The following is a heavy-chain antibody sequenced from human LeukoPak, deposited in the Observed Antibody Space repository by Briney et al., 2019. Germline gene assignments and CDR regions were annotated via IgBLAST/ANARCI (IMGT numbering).Heavy chain of an antibody. V-gene: IGHV3-74*01. CDR2: INRDGSTT. CDR3: ARDRKSGESSEIDF. Sequence: GGSPRLSCAASGFTFSNYWVHWVRQAPGKGLVWVSRINRDGSTTNYADSVKGRFTVSRDNAKNTLNLQMNSLRAEDTAVYYCARDRKSGESSEIDFWGQGTLVTVSS. CDR1: GFTFSNYW. J-gene: IGHJ4*02. D-gene: IGHD3-10*01.